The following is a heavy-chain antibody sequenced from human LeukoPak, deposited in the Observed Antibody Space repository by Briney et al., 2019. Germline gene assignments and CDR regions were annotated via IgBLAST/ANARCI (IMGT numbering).Heavy chain of an antibody. V-gene: IGHV4-4*02. J-gene: IGHJ4*02. CDR1: GGSISSSNW. CDR3: ARGMKRAYYGDYYFDY. D-gene: IGHD3-22*01. Sequence: SETLSLTCAVSGGSISSSNWWSWVRQPPGKGLEWIGEIYHSGGTNYNPSLKSRVTISVDKSKNQFSLKLSSVTAADTAVYYCARGMKRAYYGDYYFDYWGQGTLVTVSS. CDR2: IYHSGGT.